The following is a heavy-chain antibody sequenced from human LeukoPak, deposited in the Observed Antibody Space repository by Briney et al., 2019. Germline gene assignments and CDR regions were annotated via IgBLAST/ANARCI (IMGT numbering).Heavy chain of an antibody. CDR2: IYYSGST. V-gene: IGHV4-59*01. D-gene: IGHD6-13*01. Sequence: PSETLSLTCAVFGGSFSGYYWSWIRQPPGKGLEWIGYIYYSGSTNYNPSLKSRVTISVDTSKNQFSLKLSSVTAADTAVYYCARAIAAAGSYYYYYYYMDVWGKGTTVTISS. CDR1: GGSFSGYY. CDR3: ARAIAAAGSYYYYYYYMDV. J-gene: IGHJ6*03.